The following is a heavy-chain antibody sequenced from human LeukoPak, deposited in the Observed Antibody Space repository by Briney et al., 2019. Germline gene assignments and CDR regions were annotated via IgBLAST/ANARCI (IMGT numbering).Heavy chain of an antibody. J-gene: IGHJ6*02. D-gene: IGHD5-18*01. CDR3: ARDAVDTANAV. V-gene: IGHV3-74*01. Sequence: GSLRLSCAASGFTFTTYWMQWVRQAPGKGLVWVSHINSDGSIASYADSVKGRFTISRDNAKNTLYLQMNSLRAEDTAVYYCARDAVDTANAVWGQGTTVTVSS. CDR2: INSDGSIA. CDR1: GFTFTTYW.